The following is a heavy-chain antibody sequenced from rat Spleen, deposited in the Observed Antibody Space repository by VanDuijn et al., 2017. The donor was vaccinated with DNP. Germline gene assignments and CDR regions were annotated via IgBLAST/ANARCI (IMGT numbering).Heavy chain of an antibody. CDR2: IWAGGIT. Sequence: QVQLQESGPGLVQPSQTLSLTCTVSGLSLTSYHVSWVRQPPGKSLEWMGTIWAGGITNYNSAVQSRLFISRDTSKSQVFLKMNRLQPEDTGTYYCARHTYGHFFDYWGQGVMVTVSS. V-gene: IGHV2-72*01. CDR1: GLSLTSYH. CDR3: ARHTYGHFFDY. D-gene: IGHD2-1*01. J-gene: IGHJ2*01.